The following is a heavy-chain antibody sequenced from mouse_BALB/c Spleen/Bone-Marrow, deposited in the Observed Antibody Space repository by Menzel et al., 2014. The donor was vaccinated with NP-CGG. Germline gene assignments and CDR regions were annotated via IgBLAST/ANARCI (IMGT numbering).Heavy chain of an antibody. CDR2: IRNKANGYTT. CDR3: ARDENYDIYWYFDV. Sequence: EVKVEESGGGLVQPGGSLRLSCATSGFTFTDYYMSWVRQTPGKALEWLGFIRNKANGYTTDYSVSVKGRFTISRDNSQSILYLRMNTLRAEDSATYYCARDENYDIYWYFDVWGAGTTVTVSS. J-gene: IGHJ1*01. D-gene: IGHD1-1*01. CDR1: GFTFTDYY. V-gene: IGHV7-3*02.